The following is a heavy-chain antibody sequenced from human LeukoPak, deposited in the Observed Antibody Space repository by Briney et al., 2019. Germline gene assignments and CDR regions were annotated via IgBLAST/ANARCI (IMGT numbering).Heavy chain of an antibody. J-gene: IGHJ4*02. Sequence: GGSLRLSCAASGFTFTTYWMSWVRQAPGKGLEWVANIKQDGSEKYYVDSVKGRFTISRDNAKNSLYLQMNSLRAEDTAVYYCARGGFLATRYYFVYWGQGTLVTVSS. D-gene: IGHD3-3*01. CDR1: GFTFTTYW. CDR2: IKQDGSEK. V-gene: IGHV3-7*01. CDR3: ARGGFLATRYYFVY.